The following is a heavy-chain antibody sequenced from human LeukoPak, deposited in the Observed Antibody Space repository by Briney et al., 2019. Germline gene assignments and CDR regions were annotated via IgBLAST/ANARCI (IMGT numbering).Heavy chain of an antibody. D-gene: IGHD3-3*01. Sequence: GGSLRLSCAASGFTFSSYEMKWVRQAPGKGLEWVSYISSSGTSIYYADSVKGRFTISRDNAKNSLYLQMDSLRAEDTAVYYCATSDDLWSGMDNWGQGTLVTVSS. CDR1: GFTFSSYE. CDR2: ISSSGTSI. CDR3: ATSDDLWSGMDN. J-gene: IGHJ4*02. V-gene: IGHV3-48*03.